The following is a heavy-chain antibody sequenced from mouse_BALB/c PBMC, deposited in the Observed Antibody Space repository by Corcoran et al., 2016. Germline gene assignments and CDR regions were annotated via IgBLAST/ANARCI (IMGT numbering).Heavy chain of an antibody. Sequence: EVKLLESGGGLVQPGGSLKLYCAASGFDFIRYWMSWVRQAPGKGLEWIGEINPDSSTINYTPSLKDKFIISRDNAKNTLDLQMSKVRSEDTALYYCASLHYYGFHDYWGQGTTLTVSS. CDR2: INPDSSTI. D-gene: IGHD1-2*01. J-gene: IGHJ2*01. V-gene: IGHV4-1*02. CDR3: ASLHYYGFHDY. CDR1: GFDFIRYW.